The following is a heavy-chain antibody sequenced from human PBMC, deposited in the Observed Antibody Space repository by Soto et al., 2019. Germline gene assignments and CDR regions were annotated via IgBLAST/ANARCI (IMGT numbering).Heavy chain of an antibody. CDR1: GGTFSNYT. D-gene: IGHD4-17*01. J-gene: IGHJ4*02. Sequence: QVQLVQSGAEVKKPGSSVKVSCKASGGTFSNYTITWVRQAPGQGLEWMGRIIPILDIANYAKKFQGRVTFTADKSTSTAYMELSSLRSEDTAVYYCARDVGLGPVTVSTHVDYWGQGTLVIVSS. CDR3: ARDVGLGPVTVSTHVDY. CDR2: IIPILDIA. V-gene: IGHV1-69*08.